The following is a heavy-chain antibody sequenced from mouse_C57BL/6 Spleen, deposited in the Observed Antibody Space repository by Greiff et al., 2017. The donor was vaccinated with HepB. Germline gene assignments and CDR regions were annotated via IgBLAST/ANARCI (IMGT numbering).Heavy chain of an antibody. CDR2: ISDGGSYT. CDR1: GFTFSSYA. V-gene: IGHV5-4*01. Sequence: EVKLMESGGGLVKPGGSLKLSCAASGFTFSSYAMSWVRQTPEKRLEWVATISDGGSYTYYPDNVKGRFTISRDNAKNNLYLQMSHLKSEDTAMYYCARDVTGTWFAYWGQGTLVTVSA. J-gene: IGHJ3*01. D-gene: IGHD4-1*01. CDR3: ARDVTGTWFAY.